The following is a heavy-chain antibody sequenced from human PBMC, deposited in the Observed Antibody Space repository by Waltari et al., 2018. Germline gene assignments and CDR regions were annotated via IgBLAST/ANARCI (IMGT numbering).Heavy chain of an antibody. CDR1: GGSFSGYY. CDR2: INHSGST. Sequence: QVQLQQWGAGLLKPSETLSLTCAVYGGSFSGYYWSWIRQPPGTGLEWIGEINHSGSTNYNPSLKSRVTISVDTSKNQFSLKLSSVTAADTAVYYCARGGGWDIVVVPAAKNNFDYWGQGTLVTVSS. D-gene: IGHD2-2*01. J-gene: IGHJ4*02. V-gene: IGHV4-34*01. CDR3: ARGGGWDIVVVPAAKNNFDY.